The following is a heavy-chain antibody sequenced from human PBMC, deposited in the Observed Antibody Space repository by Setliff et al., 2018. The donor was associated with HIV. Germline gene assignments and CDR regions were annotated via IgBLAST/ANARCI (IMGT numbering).Heavy chain of an antibody. V-gene: IGHV1-2*06. CDR1: GFLVTGYN. J-gene: IGHJ3*01. Sequence: GASVMVSCKALGFLVTGYNVHWVRQAPGHGPEWLGRINPNNGGTNYAQKFQGRVTMSLDTSTSTVYLELKALTSDDTAVYYCVRPRVFDSFDVWGPGTMVTVSS. CDR2: INPNNGGT. CDR3: VRPRVFDSFDV.